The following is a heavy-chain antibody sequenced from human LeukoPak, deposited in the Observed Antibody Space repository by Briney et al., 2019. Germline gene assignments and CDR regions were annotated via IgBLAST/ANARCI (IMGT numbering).Heavy chain of an antibody. CDR3: ARGREDGYNYSLDV. Sequence: SETLSLTCTVSGGSISSYYWSWIRQPAGKGLEWIGRIYTSGSTNYNPSLKSRVTMSVDTSKNQFSLKLSSVTAADTAVYYCARGREDGYNYSLDVWGKGTTVTVSS. V-gene: IGHV4-4*07. CDR1: GGSISSYY. J-gene: IGHJ6*04. D-gene: IGHD5-24*01. CDR2: IYTSGST.